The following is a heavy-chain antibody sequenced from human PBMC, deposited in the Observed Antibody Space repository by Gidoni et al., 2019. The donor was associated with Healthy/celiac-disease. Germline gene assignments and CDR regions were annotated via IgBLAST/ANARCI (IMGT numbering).Heavy chain of an antibody. CDR2: INSDGSST. V-gene: IGHV3-74*01. Sequence: EVQLVESGGGLVQPGGSLRLSCAASGFTFSSYWMHWVRQAPGKGLVWVSRINSDGSSTSYADSVKGRFTISRDNAKNTLYLQMNSLRAEDTAVYYCARDFVFGGDDCGGDCYSYWGQGTLVTVSS. D-gene: IGHD2-21*02. CDR1: GFTFSSYW. CDR3: ARDFVFGGDDCGGDCYSY. J-gene: IGHJ4*02.